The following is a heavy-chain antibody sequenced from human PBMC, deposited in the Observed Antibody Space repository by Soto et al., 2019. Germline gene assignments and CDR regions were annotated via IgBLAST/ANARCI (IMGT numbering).Heavy chain of an antibody. CDR1: GYTFTSYG. J-gene: IGHJ4*02. D-gene: IGHD3-3*01. CDR3: ARDSLPTPRYYDLWSGYQPFFDY. CDR2: ISAYNGNT. Sequence: AAVKVSFKASGYTFTSYGISWVRQAPGQGLEWMGWISAYNGNTNYAQKLQGRVTMTTDTSTSTAYMELRSLRSDDTAVYYCARDSLPTPRYYDLWSGYQPFFDYWGQGTLVTVSS. V-gene: IGHV1-18*01.